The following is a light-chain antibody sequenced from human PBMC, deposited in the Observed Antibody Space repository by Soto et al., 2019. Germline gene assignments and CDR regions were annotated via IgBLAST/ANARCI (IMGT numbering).Light chain of an antibody. CDR3: AAWDDSLNGYV. V-gene: IGLV1-44*01. Sequence: QSVLTQPPSASETPGQRGTISCSGSSSNIGSNTVNWDQQLPVTAPTLLIYSNTQPPSGVPDRFSGSKSVTSASLAISGLQSEDEADYYCAAWDDSLNGYVFGTGTKVTVL. J-gene: IGLJ1*01. CDR1: SSNIGSNT. CDR2: SNT.